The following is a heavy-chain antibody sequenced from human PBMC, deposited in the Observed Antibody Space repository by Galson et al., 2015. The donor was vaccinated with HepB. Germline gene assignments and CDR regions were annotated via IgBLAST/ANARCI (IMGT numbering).Heavy chain of an antibody. J-gene: IGHJ5*02. CDR1: GYTFTSYG. D-gene: IGHD2-8*01. CDR2: ISAYNGNT. CDR3: ARGLVYAAQPDNWFDP. Sequence: SVKVSCKASGYTFTSYGISWVRQAPGQGLEWMGWISAYNGNTNYAQKLQGRVTMTTDTSTSTAYMELRSLRSDDTAVYYCARGLVYAAQPDNWFDPGAREPWSPSPQ. V-gene: IGHV1-18*01.